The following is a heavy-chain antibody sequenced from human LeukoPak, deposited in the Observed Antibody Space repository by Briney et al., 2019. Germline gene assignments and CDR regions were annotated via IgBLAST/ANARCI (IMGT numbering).Heavy chain of an antibody. Sequence: PSETLSLTCTVSGGSISSSSYYWGWIRQPPGKGLEWIGSIYYSGSTYYNPSLKSRVTISVDTSKNQFSLKLSSVTAADTAVYYCARQEYSSGSNWFDPWGQGTLVTVSS. CDR1: GGSISSSSYY. CDR3: ARQEYSSGSNWFDP. J-gene: IGHJ5*02. V-gene: IGHV4-39*01. D-gene: IGHD6-19*01. CDR2: IYYSGST.